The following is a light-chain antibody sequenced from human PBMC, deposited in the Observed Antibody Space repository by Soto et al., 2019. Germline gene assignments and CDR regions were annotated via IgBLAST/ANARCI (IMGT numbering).Light chain of an antibody. Sequence: DLQMTQSPSTLSASVGDRVTITCRASQSISSWLAWYQQKPGKAPKLLIYKASSLESGVPSRFSGSGAGTEFTLTISSLQPDDFATYYCQQYNSYPWTVGQGTKVEIK. CDR2: KAS. V-gene: IGKV1-5*03. J-gene: IGKJ1*01. CDR3: QQYNSYPWT. CDR1: QSISSW.